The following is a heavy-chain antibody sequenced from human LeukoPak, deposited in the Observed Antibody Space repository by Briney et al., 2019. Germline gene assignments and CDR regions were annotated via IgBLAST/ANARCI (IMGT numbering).Heavy chain of an antibody. CDR2: IYHSGST. J-gene: IGHJ4*02. CDR3: ARVGYSGYDLADY. CDR1: GYSISSGYY. V-gene: IGHV4-38-2*02. D-gene: IGHD5-12*01. Sequence: SETLSLTCTVSGYSISSGYYWGWIRQPPGKGLEWIGSIYHSGSTYYNPSLKRRVTISVDTSKNQFSLKLSSVTAADTAVYYCARVGYSGYDLADYWGQGTLVTVSS.